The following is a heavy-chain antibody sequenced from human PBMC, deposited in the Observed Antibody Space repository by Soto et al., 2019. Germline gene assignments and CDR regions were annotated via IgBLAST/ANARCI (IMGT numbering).Heavy chain of an antibody. CDR2: IYYSGST. Sequence: PSETLSLTCTVSGGSISSGGYYWSWIRQHPGKGLEWIGYIYYSGSTYYNPSLKSRVTISVDTSKNQFSLKLSSVTAADTAVYYCARARHLVPAAPNFDYSGQGTLVTVSS. D-gene: IGHD2-2*01. CDR3: ARARHLVPAAPNFDY. J-gene: IGHJ4*02. V-gene: IGHV4-31*03. CDR1: GGSISSGGYY.